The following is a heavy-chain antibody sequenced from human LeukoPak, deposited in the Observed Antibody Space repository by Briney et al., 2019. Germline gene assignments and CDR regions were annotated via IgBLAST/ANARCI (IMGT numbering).Heavy chain of an antibody. D-gene: IGHD6-19*01. J-gene: IGHJ6*03. CDR2: IYPGDSDT. Sequence: GESLEISCKGSGYSFTSYWIGWVRQMPGKGLEWMGIIYPGDSDTRYSPSFQGQVTISADKSISTAYLQWSSLKASDTAMYYCARKGIAVAGLSYYYYMDVWGKGTTVTVSS. CDR1: GYSFTSYW. CDR3: ARKGIAVAGLSYYYYMDV. V-gene: IGHV5-51*01.